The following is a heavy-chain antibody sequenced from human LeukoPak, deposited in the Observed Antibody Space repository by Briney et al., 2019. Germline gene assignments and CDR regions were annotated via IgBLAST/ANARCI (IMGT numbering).Heavy chain of an antibody. J-gene: IGHJ4*02. CDR2: INHSGST. Sequence: SETLSLTCAVYGGSFSGYYWSWIRQPPGKGLEWIGEINHSGSTNYNPSLKSRVTISVDTSKNQFSLKLSSVTAADTAVYYCARDRRWDGDYFDYWGQGTLVTVSS. CDR1: GGSFSGYY. CDR3: ARDRRWDGDYFDY. D-gene: IGHD1-26*01. V-gene: IGHV4-34*01.